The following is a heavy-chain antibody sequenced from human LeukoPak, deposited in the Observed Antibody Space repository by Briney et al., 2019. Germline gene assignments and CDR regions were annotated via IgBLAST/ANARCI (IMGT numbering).Heavy chain of an antibody. CDR3: ARNGGDH. Sequence: SQTLSLTCAVYGGSFSGYYWSWIRQPPGKGLEWIGEINHSGSTNYNPSLKSRVTISVDTSKNQFSLKLSSVTAADTAVYYCARNGGDHWGQGTLVTVSS. V-gene: IGHV4-34*01. CDR2: INHSGST. CDR1: GGSFSGYY. D-gene: IGHD3-16*01. J-gene: IGHJ4*02.